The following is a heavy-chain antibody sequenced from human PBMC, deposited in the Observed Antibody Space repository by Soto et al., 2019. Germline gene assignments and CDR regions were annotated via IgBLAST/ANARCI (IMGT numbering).Heavy chain of an antibody. CDR1: GFTFSSYG. J-gene: IGHJ4*02. V-gene: IGHV3-33*01. Sequence: PGGSLRLSCAASGFTFSSYGMHWVRQAPGKGLEWVAVIWYDGSNKYYADSVKGRFTISRDNSKNTLYLQMNSLRAEDTAVYYCASGPYIYYFDYWGQGTLVTVSS. CDR3: ASGPYIYYFDY. CDR2: IWYDGSNK. D-gene: IGHD2-21*01.